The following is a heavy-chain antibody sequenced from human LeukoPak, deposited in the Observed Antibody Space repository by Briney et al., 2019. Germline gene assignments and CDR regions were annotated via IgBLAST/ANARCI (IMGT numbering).Heavy chain of an antibody. Sequence: ASVKVSCKASGYTFTGYYMHWVRQAPGQGLEWMGWINPNSGGTNYAQKFQGRVTMTRDTSISTAYMELSRLRSDDTAVYYCARAGREAAGQIHAFDIWGQGTMVTVSS. CDR1: GYTFTGYY. CDR2: INPNSGGT. D-gene: IGHD6-13*01. V-gene: IGHV1-2*02. CDR3: ARAGREAAGQIHAFDI. J-gene: IGHJ3*02.